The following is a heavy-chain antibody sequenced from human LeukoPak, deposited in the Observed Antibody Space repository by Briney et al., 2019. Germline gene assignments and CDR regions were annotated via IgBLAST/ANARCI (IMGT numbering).Heavy chain of an antibody. CDR1: GFTFDDYA. CDR2: ISWNSGSI. Sequence: GGSLRLSCAASGFTFDDYAMHWVRQAPGKGLEWVSGISWNSGSIGYADSVKGRFTISRDNSKNTLYLQMNSLRAEDTAVYYCASPIVGSGSHGPYYYGMDVWGQGTTVTVSS. J-gene: IGHJ6*02. V-gene: IGHV3-9*01. CDR3: ASPIVGSGSHGPYYYGMDV. D-gene: IGHD3-10*01.